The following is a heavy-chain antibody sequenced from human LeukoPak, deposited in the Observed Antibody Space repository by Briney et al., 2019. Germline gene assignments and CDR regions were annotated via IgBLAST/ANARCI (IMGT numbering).Heavy chain of an antibody. D-gene: IGHD6-13*01. Sequence: SETLSLTCTVSGGSISGYYWTWIRQLPGKGLEWIGSIYYSGSTYYNPSLKSRVTISVDTSKSQFSLKLSSVTAADTAVYYCARLPWGIAAAGTVDYWGQGTLVTVSS. CDR1: GGSISGYY. CDR3: ARLPWGIAAAGTVDY. CDR2: IYYSGST. V-gene: IGHV4-39*01. J-gene: IGHJ4*02.